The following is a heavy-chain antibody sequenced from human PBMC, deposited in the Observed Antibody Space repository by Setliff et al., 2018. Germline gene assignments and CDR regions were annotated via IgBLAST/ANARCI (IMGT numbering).Heavy chain of an antibody. V-gene: IGHV4-4*07. CDR3: ARDSRGNPPSYMDV. CDR2: IYTSGST. J-gene: IGHJ6*03. Sequence: SETLSLTCTVSGGSISSYYWSWIRQPAGKGLEWIGRIYTSGSTNYNPSLKSRVTMSVDTSKNQFSLKLSSVTAADTAVYYCARDSRGNPPSYMDVWGKGTTVTVSS. CDR1: GGSISSYY.